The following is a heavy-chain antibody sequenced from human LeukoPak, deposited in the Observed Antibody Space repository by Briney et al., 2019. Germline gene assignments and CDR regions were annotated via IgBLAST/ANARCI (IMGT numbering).Heavy chain of an antibody. J-gene: IGHJ4*02. CDR1: GGSISSSSYY. CDR2: IYYSGST. D-gene: IGHD5-12*01. Sequence: SETLSLTCTVSGGSISSSSYYWGWIRQPPGKGLEWIGSIYYSGSTYYNPSLKSRVTISVDTSKTQFSLKLSSVTAADTAVYYCARVRSGYDFGDEIIGYWGQGTLVTVSS. V-gene: IGHV4-39*07. CDR3: ARVRSGYDFGDEIIGY.